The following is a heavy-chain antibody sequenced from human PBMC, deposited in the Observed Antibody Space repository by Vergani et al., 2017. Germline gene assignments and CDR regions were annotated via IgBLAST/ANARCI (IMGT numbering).Heavy chain of an antibody. CDR3: AKVARLLWFGESRGDAGTFDY. CDR2: ISGSGGST. CDR1: GFTFSSYA. D-gene: IGHD3-10*01. Sequence: EVQLLESGGGLVQPGGSLRLSCAASGFTFSSYAMSWVRQAPRKGLEWVSAISGSGGSTYYADSVKGRFTISRDNSKNTLYLQMNSLRAEDTAVYYCAKVARLLWFGESRGDAGTFDYWGQGTLVTVSS. J-gene: IGHJ4*02. V-gene: IGHV3-23*01.